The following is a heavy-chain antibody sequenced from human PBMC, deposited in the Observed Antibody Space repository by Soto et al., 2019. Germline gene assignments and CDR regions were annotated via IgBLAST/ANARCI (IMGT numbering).Heavy chain of an antibody. CDR2: ISSNGGST. V-gene: IGHV3-64D*08. D-gene: IGHD3-22*01. Sequence: GGSLRLSCSASGFTFSSYAMHWVRQAPGKGLEYVSAISSNGGSTYYADSVKGRFTISRDNSKNTLYLQMSSLRAEDTAVYYCVKDGYDSSGYYYVLPDYYYGMDVWGQGTTVTVSS. CDR3: VKDGYDSSGYYYVLPDYYYGMDV. CDR1: GFTFSSYA. J-gene: IGHJ6*02.